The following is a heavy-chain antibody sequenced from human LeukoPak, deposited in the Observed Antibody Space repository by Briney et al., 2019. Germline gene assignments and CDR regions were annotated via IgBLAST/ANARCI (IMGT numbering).Heavy chain of an antibody. Sequence: GGSLRLSCAASGFTFDDYAMHWVRQAPGKGLEWVSGISSSGGSTYYVDSVKGRLTISTDNSKNTLYLQMNSLRAEDTAVYYCARSLSSRFSGPRRPYYFDSWGQGTLVTVSS. CDR1: GFTFDDYA. V-gene: IGHV3-23*01. D-gene: IGHD3-16*02. J-gene: IGHJ4*02. CDR2: ISSSGGST. CDR3: ARSLSSRFSGPRRPYYFDS.